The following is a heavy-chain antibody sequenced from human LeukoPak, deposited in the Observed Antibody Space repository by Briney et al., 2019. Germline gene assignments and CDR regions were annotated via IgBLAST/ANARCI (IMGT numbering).Heavy chain of an antibody. J-gene: IGHJ4*02. CDR1: GFTVSSNY. D-gene: IGHD6-19*01. CDR3: ARRGGSNGWGDFDC. V-gene: IGHV3-66*04. Sequence: GGSLRLSCAASGFTVSSNYMSWVRQAPGKGLEWVSLIYSGGATYYADSVKGRFAISRDNSRNTLYLQMNSLRAEDTAIYYCARRGGSNGWGDFDCWGQGTLVTVSS. CDR2: IYSGGAT.